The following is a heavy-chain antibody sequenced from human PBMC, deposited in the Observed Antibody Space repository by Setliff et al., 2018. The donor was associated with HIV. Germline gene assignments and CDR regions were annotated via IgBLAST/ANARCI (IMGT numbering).Heavy chain of an antibody. J-gene: IGHJ2*01. CDR2: IKQYGNEK. CDR3: ARQISRTSNYWYFDL. CDR1: GFTFSNFW. D-gene: IGHD3-3*01. Sequence: PGGSLRLSCAGSGFTFSNFWMSWVRQAPGKGLEWVASIKQYGNEKHFVDSVMGRFTISRDNAKNSLSLQMSGLRAEDTAVYYCARQISRTSNYWYFDLWGRGTLVTVSS. V-gene: IGHV3-7*01.